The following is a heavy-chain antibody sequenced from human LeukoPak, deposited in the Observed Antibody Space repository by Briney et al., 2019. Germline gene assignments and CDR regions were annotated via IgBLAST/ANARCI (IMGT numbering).Heavy chain of an antibody. CDR3: ARLYCSSTSCYRGDY. CDR2: ISYDGSNK. CDR1: GFSFGRHW. Sequence: PGGSLRLSCAASGFSFGRHWMNWVRQAPGKGLEWVAVISYDGSNKYYADSVKGRFTISRDNSKNTLYLQMNSLRAEDTAVYYCARLYCSSTSCYRGDYWGQGTLVTVSS. V-gene: IGHV3-30*03. D-gene: IGHD2-2*01. J-gene: IGHJ4*02.